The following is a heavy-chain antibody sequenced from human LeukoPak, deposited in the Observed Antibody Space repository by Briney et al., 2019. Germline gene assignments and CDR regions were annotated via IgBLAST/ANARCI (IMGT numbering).Heavy chain of an antibody. J-gene: IGHJ3*02. V-gene: IGHV3-7*01. CDR2: IKEDGSER. Sequence: PGGSLRLSCVASGFTFNHYFMSWVRQAPGKGLEWVANIKEDGSERHYVDSVKGRFTISRDNAKNSLYLQMNSLRAEDTAVYYCARDRPSFRDPYGDYSDAFDIWGQGTMVTVSS. D-gene: IGHD4-17*01. CDR1: GFTFNHYF. CDR3: ARDRPSFRDPYGDYSDAFDI.